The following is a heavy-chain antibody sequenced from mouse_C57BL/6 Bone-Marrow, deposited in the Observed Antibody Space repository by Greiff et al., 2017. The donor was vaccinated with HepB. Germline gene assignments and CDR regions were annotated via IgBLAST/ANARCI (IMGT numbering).Heavy chain of an antibody. CDR3: ASTGTKWFAY. CDR2: IYPGDGDT. CDR1: GYAFSSSW. V-gene: IGHV1-82*01. D-gene: IGHD4-1*02. Sequence: QVQLQQSGPELVKPGASVKISCKASGYAFSSSWMNWVKQRPGKGLEWIGRIYPGDGDTNYNGKFKGKATLTADKSSSTAYMQLSSLTSEDSAVYLCASTGTKWFAYWGQGTLVTVSA. J-gene: IGHJ3*01.